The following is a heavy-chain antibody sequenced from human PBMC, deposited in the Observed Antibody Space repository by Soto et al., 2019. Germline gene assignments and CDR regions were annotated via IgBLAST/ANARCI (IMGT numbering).Heavy chain of an antibody. CDR3: ARGEAVAVYFDY. Sequence: ASVKDSCKASGYTFPSFYMHWVRQAPGQGLEWMGIINPSGGSTSYAQKFQGRVTMTRDTSTSTVYMELSSLRSEDTAVYYCARGEAVAVYFDYWGQGTLVTVSS. V-gene: IGHV1-46*03. D-gene: IGHD6-19*01. CDR2: INPSGGST. CDR1: GYTFPSFY. J-gene: IGHJ4*02.